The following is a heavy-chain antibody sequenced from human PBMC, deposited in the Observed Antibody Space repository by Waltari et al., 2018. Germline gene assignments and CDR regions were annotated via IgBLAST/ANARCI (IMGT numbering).Heavy chain of an antibody. CDR1: GYSISSGYY. Sequence: QVQLQESGPGLVKPSETLSLNCAVSGYSISSGYYWGWIRQPPGKGLEWIGSIYHSGSTYYNPSLKSRVTISVDTSKNQFSLKLSSVTAADTAVYYCARQVDCSSTSCYTYYYYYMDVWGKGTTVTVSS. CDR2: IYHSGST. D-gene: IGHD2-2*02. J-gene: IGHJ6*03. V-gene: IGHV4-38-2*01. CDR3: ARQVDCSSTSCYTYYYYYMDV.